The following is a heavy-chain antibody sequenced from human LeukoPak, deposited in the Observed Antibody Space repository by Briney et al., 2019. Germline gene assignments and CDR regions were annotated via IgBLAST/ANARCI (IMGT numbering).Heavy chain of an antibody. Sequence: GGSLRHSCAASGFTFRSYSMKWVRQAPGKGLEWVSSISSSSSYIYYADSVKGRFTISRDNAKNLLYLQMNSLRAEDTAVYYCARYSDTGYSSSWYSTPFDYWGQGTLVTVSS. J-gene: IGHJ4*02. D-gene: IGHD6-13*01. CDR3: ARYSDTGYSSSWYSTPFDY. CDR1: GFTFRSYS. V-gene: IGHV3-21*06. CDR2: ISSSSSYI.